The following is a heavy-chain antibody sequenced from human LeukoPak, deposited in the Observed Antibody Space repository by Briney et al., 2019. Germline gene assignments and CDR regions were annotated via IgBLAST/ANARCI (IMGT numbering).Heavy chain of an antibody. Sequence: SETLSLTCTVSGGSISSYYWSWIRQPPGKGLEWIGYIYCSGSTNYNPSLKSRVTISVDTSKNQFSLKLSSVTAADTAVYYCARLTRYDILTGYRAFDIWGQGTMVTVSS. CDR1: GGSISSYY. J-gene: IGHJ3*02. CDR3: ARLTRYDILTGYRAFDI. CDR2: IYCSGST. D-gene: IGHD3-9*01. V-gene: IGHV4-59*08.